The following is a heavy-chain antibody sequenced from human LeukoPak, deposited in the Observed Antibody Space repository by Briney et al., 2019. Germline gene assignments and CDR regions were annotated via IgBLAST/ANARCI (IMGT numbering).Heavy chain of an antibody. J-gene: IGHJ4*02. CDR1: GFTFISYA. V-gene: IGHV3-30-3*01. CDR3: ARGGGYCSSTSCYGVDY. D-gene: IGHD2-2*01. CDR2: ISSDGSNK. Sequence: GRSLRLSCAASGFTFISYAMHWFRQAPGKGLEWVAVISSDGSNKYYADSVKGRFTISRDNSRNTMYLQMNSLRAEDTAVYYCARGGGYCSSTSCYGVDYWGQGTLVTVSS.